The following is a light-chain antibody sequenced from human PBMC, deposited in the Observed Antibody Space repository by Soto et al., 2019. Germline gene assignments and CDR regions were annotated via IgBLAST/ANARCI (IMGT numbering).Light chain of an antibody. CDR1: QDINSW. V-gene: IGKV1D-16*01. Sequence: DVQMTQSPSSLSASVGDRVTITCRASQDINSWLAWYQQKPGNAPKSLIYAASSLQTGVPSRFSGSASGTHFTLTISTLQPEDSATYYCQQYNIYPLTFGGGTKVEIK. CDR3: QQYNIYPLT. CDR2: AAS. J-gene: IGKJ4*01.